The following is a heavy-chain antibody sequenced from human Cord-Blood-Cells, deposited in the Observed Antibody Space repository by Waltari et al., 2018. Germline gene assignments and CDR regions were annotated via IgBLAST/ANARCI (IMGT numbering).Heavy chain of an antibody. D-gene: IGHD7-27*01. CDR2: IYCSGST. CDR1: EGPISSYH. V-gene: IGHV4-59*08. CDR3: ARRRLGLGIAYFDY. J-gene: IGHJ4*02. Sequence: QVQLQESAPRLVKPPETLSLTCPVSEGPISSYHWRWIRQPPGKGPEWIGYIYCSGSTNYNPPLRCRVTISVDTAKNQFSLKLSSVTAADTAVYYCARRRLGLGIAYFDYWGQGTLVTVSS.